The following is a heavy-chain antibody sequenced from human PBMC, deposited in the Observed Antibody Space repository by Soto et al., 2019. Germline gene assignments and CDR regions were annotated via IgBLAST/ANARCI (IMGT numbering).Heavy chain of an antibody. J-gene: IGHJ4*02. D-gene: IGHD3-3*02. CDR1: GYTFTSYW. Sequence: PGESLKISCKGSGYTFTSYWIGWVRQIPGKGLEWMGIIFPGDSDTRYSPSFQGQVTISADKSSTTAFLQWSSLKAPDTAMYYYARLAQYQPFYYXDSWGQGTLVTVSS. CDR3: ARLAQYQPFYYXDS. CDR2: IFPGDSDT. V-gene: IGHV5-51*01.